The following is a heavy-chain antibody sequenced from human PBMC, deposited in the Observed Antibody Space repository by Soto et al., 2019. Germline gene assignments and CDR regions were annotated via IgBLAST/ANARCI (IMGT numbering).Heavy chain of an antibody. CDR1: GFSVTTSGVG. Sequence: QITLKESGPTLVKPTQTLTLTCTFSGFSVTTSGVGVGWIRQPPGKALERLALLYWTDDKRYNPSLKNRLTTTTDTSKNQLVITTSNMDPLDTATYYCVSGSFPNWFDPWGQGTLVTVSS. V-gene: IGHV2-5*01. D-gene: IGHD3-10*01. J-gene: IGHJ5*02. CDR3: VSGSFPNWFDP. CDR2: LYWTDDK.